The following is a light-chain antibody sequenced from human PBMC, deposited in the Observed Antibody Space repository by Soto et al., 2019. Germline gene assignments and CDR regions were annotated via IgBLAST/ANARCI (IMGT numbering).Light chain of an antibody. J-gene: IGLJ1*01. V-gene: IGLV1-51*01. CDR3: AAWDDSLSGHYV. Sequence: QSVLTQPPSVSAAPGQKVTISCSGSSSNIGDNFVSWYQQLPGTAPKILIYDNDKRPSGIPDRFSGSKSGTSATLAITGLQTGDEADYYCAAWDDSLSGHYVCGTGTKVT. CDR1: SSNIGDNF. CDR2: DND.